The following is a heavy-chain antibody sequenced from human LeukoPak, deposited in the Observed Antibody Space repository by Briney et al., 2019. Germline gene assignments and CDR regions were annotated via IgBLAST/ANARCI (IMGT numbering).Heavy chain of an antibody. Sequence: ASVKVPCKASGYTFTDYYMHWVQQAPGKGLEWMGRVDPEDGETIYAEKFQGRVTITADTSTDTAYMELSSLRSEDTAVYYCAMGYSSSWYYFDYWGQGTLVTVSS. J-gene: IGHJ4*02. D-gene: IGHD6-13*01. CDR3: AMGYSSSWYYFDY. V-gene: IGHV1-69-2*01. CDR2: VDPEDGET. CDR1: GYTFTDYY.